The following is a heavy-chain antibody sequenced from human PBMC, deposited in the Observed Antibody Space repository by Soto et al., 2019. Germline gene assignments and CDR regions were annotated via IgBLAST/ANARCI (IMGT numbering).Heavy chain of an antibody. CDR1: GDSVSSNNAA. CDR2: TFYRSKWYN. Sequence: SQTLSLTCAISGDSVSSNNAAWNWTRQSPSRGLEWLGRTFYRSKWYNDYAVSVKGRITINPDTSKNQFSLQLNSVTPEDTAVYYCAKEGGNHYYYYALDVWGQGTTVTVSS. D-gene: IGHD1-26*01. CDR3: AKEGGNHYYYYALDV. J-gene: IGHJ6*02. V-gene: IGHV6-1*01.